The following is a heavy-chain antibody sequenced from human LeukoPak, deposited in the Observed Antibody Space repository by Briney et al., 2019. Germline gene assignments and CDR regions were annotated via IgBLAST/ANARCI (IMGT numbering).Heavy chain of an antibody. CDR1: GFTFSSYA. CDR3: AKDHYVSGRYDAFDI. V-gene: IGHV3-23*01. Sequence: GGSLRLSCAASGFTFSSYAMSWVRQAPGEGLGWVSSITTSGGSTYYADSVKGRSTISRDNAKNTLYLQMNSLRAEDTAVYYCAKDHYVSGRYDAFDIWGQGTMVTVSS. D-gene: IGHD3-10*01. J-gene: IGHJ3*02. CDR2: ITTSGGST.